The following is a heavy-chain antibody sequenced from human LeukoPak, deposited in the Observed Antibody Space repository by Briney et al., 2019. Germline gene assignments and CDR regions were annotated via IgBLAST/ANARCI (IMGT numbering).Heavy chain of an antibody. Sequence: SETLSLTCAVYGGSFSGYYWSWIRQPPGKGLEWIGSISYSGSTYYTPSLKSRVTISVDTSKNQFSLKLSSVTAADTAVYYCARHLGYCSSSSCYFDYWGQGALVTVSS. CDR1: GGSFSGYY. CDR3: ARHLGYCSSSSCYFDY. D-gene: IGHD2-2*01. V-gene: IGHV4-34*01. CDR2: ISYSGST. J-gene: IGHJ4*02.